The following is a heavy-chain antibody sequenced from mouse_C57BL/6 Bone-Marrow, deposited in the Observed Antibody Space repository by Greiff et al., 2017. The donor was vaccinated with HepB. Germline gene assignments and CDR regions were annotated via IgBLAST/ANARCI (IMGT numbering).Heavy chain of an antibody. CDR2: IRNKANNHAT. D-gene: IGHD5-1*01. J-gene: IGHJ2*01. V-gene: IGHV6-6*01. CDR1: GFTFSDAW. Sequence: EVQRVESGGGLVQPGGSMKLSCAASGFTFSDAWMDWVRQSPEKGLEWVAEIRNKANNHATYYAESVKGRFTISRDDSKSSVYLQMNSLRAEDTGIYYCTRPLTSHFYYWGQGTTLTVSS. CDR3: TRPLTSHFYY.